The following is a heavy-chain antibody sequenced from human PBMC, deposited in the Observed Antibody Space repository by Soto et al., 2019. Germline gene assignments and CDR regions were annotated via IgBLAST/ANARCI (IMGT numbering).Heavy chain of an antibody. J-gene: IGHJ5*02. CDR3: ATVFPITVTWWFDP. CDR1: GYTLTELS. CDR2: FDPEDGET. Sequence: ASVKVSCKVSGYTLTELSMHWVRQAPGKGLEWMGGFDPEDGETIYAQKFQGRVTMTEDTSTDTAYMELSSLRSEDTALYYCATVFPITVTWWFDPWGQGTLVTVSS. V-gene: IGHV1-24*01. D-gene: IGHD4-17*01.